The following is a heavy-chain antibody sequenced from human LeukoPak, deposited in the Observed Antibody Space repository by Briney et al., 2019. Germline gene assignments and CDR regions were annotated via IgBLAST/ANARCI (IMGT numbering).Heavy chain of an antibody. V-gene: IGHV3-21*01. CDR3: ATETIGRHYDY. J-gene: IGHJ4*02. CDR2: TGPTGTDR. CDR1: GFTFSGCG. D-gene: IGHD1-14*01. Sequence: PGGSLRLSCAASGFTFSGCGMHWVRQAPGKGLEWVSSTGPTGTDRYYADSVRGRFTISRDNAKNSMYLQMDSLRDEDTAVYYCATETIGRHYDYWGQGTLLTVSS.